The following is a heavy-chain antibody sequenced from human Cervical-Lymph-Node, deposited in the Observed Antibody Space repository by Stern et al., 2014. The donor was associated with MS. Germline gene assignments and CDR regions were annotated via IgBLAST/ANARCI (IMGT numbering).Heavy chain of an antibody. D-gene: IGHD4-23*01. J-gene: IGHJ4*02. Sequence: VQLVESGAEVKKPGSSVKVSCKASGGTFNSYAISWVRQAPGQGLEWMGGIIRIVDTATYAQKLQGRVTITADKSTTTAYMELRSLKSEDTAVYYCARTHYYGGNSHYLDYWGQGTLVTVSS. CDR2: IIRIVDTA. CDR1: GGTFNSYA. CDR3: ARTHYYGGNSHYLDY. V-gene: IGHV1-69*06.